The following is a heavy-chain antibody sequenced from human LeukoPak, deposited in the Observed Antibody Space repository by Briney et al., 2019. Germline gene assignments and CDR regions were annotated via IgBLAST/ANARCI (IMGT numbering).Heavy chain of an antibody. CDR3: AHYHYDSGSLDY. CDR2: MYWNDGK. D-gene: IGHD3-10*01. CDR1: GFSFSTSEAG. Sequence: SGPTLVNPTQTLTLTCTFSGFSFSTSEAGVGWIRQPPGKALEWLALMYWNDGKRYSPSLKSRLTITKDTSKNQVVLTMTNMDPVDTATYYGAHYHYDSGSLDYWGQGTLVTVSS. J-gene: IGHJ4*02. V-gene: IGHV2-5*01.